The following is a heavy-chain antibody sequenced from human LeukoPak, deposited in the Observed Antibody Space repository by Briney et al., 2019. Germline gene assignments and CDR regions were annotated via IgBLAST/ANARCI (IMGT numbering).Heavy chain of an antibody. CDR1: GFTFSSYG. CDR3: AKSPPRCSGGSCYGY. V-gene: IGHV3-33*06. Sequence: PGRSLRLSCAASGFTFSSYGMHWVRQAPDKGLEWVAFTWSDGTDKYYADSVEGRFTISRDNSKNTLYLQMSSLRADDTALYYCAKSPPRCSGGSCYGYWGQGTLVTVSS. CDR2: TWSDGTDK. J-gene: IGHJ4*02. D-gene: IGHD2-15*01.